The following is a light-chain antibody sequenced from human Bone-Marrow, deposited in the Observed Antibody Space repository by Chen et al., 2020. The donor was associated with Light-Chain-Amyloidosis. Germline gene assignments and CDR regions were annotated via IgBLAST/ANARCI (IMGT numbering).Light chain of an antibody. V-gene: IGLV2-14*01. CDR2: EVT. CDR1: SSDVGGDNH. Sequence: QSALTQPASVSGSPGQSITISCTGTSSDVGGDNHVSWYQQHPDKAPKLMIYEVTNRQSWVPDRFSGSTSDNTASLTISGLQTEDEADYFCSSYTITNTLVFGSGTRVTVL. CDR3: SSYTITNTLV. J-gene: IGLJ1*01.